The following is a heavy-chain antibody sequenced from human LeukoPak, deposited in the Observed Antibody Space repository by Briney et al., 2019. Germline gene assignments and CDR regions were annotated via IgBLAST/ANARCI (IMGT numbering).Heavy chain of an antibody. Sequence: GASVKVSCKASGYTFTGYYMHWVRQAPGQGLEWMGWINPNSGGTNYAQKFQGWVTMTRDTSISTAYMELSRLRSDDTAVYYCARGRRDYGDDLNWYFDLWGRGTLVTVSS. D-gene: IGHD4-17*01. CDR2: INPNSGGT. J-gene: IGHJ2*01. CDR1: GYTFTGYY. CDR3: ARGRRDYGDDLNWYFDL. V-gene: IGHV1-2*04.